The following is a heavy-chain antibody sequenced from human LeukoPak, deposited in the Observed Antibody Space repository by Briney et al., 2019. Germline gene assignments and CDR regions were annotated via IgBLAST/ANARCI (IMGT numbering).Heavy chain of an antibody. CDR3: ARGELAAAGNNWFDP. CDR1: GFTFSSYS. V-gene: IGHV3-21*01. CDR2: ISTSSSYI. Sequence: GGSLRLSCAASGFTFSSYSMNWVRQAPGKGLEWVSSISTSSSYIYYADSVKGRFTSSRDNAKNSLYLQMNSLRAEDTAVYYCARGELAAAGNNWFDPWGRGTLVTVSS. J-gene: IGHJ5*02. D-gene: IGHD6-13*01.